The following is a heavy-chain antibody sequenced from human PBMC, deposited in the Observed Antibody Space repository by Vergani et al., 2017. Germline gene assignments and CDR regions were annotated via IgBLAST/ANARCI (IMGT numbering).Heavy chain of an antibody. CDR1: GGSISSYY. D-gene: IGHD3-16*01. V-gene: IGHV4-59*12. CDR2: HYYSGST. Sequence: QVQLQESGPGLVKPSQTLSLTCTVPGGSISSYYWSWIRQPPGKGLEWIGYHYYSGSTDYNPALKSRVTISVDTSKNQFSLKLRSVTAADTAVYYCAGGHVGYYYDGMDVWGQGTTVTVSS. CDR3: AGGHVGYYYDGMDV. J-gene: IGHJ6*02.